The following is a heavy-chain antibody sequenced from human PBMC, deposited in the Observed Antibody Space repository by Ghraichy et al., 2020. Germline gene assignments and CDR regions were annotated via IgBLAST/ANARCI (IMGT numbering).Heavy chain of an antibody. Sequence: GGSLRLSCAASGFTFSGACMSWVRQAPGKGLEWVGRIKSKADGGTADYAAPVKNRFSISRDDSTNTIYLQMNSLITEDTAVYFCTTGFLGAINGPNWGQGTLVTVSS. CDR3: TTGFLGAINGPN. CDR2: IKSKADGGTA. J-gene: IGHJ4*02. V-gene: IGHV3-15*01. CDR1: GFTFSGAC. D-gene: IGHD1-26*01.